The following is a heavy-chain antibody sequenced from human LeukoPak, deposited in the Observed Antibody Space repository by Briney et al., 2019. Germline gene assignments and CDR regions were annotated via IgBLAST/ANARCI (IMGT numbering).Heavy chain of an antibody. CDR3: AKRIYGDYESWYFDL. J-gene: IGHJ2*01. CDR2: ISGSGGST. V-gene: IGHV3-23*01. D-gene: IGHD4-17*01. Sequence: GGSLRLSCAASGFTFSSYAMSWVRQAPGKGLEWVSAISGSGGSTYYADSVKGRFSISRDNSKNALYLQMDSLRAEDTTVYYCAKRIYGDYESWYFDLWGRGTLVTVSS. CDR1: GFTFSSYA.